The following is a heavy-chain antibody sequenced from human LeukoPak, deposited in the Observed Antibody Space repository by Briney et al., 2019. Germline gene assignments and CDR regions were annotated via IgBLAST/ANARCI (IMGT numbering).Heavy chain of an antibody. V-gene: IGHV3-21*01. CDR3: AREDRDFWSGYNAEYFDY. Sequence: GGSLRLSCAASGFTFSSYSMNWVRPAPGKGLEWVSSISRSSSYIYSADSVKGRFTICSDNAKNSLYLQMNSLRAEDTAVYYCAREDRDFWSGYNAEYFDYRGQGTLVTVSS. D-gene: IGHD3-3*01. CDR1: GFTFSSYS. CDR2: ISRSSSYI. J-gene: IGHJ4*02.